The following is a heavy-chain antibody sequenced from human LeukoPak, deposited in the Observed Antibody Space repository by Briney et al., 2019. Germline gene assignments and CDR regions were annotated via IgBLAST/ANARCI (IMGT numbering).Heavy chain of an antibody. CDR2: ISGSGGST. D-gene: IGHD2-2*01. V-gene: IGHV3-23*01. J-gene: IGHJ3*02. CDR1: GFTFSSYA. CDR3: AKLFIRLGPAAIFGAFDI. Sequence: PGGSLRLSCAASGFTFSSYAMSWVRQAPGKGLEWVSVISGSGGSTNYADSVKGRFTISRDNSKNTLYLQMNSLRAEDTAVYYCAKLFIRLGPAAIFGAFDIWGQGTMVTVSS.